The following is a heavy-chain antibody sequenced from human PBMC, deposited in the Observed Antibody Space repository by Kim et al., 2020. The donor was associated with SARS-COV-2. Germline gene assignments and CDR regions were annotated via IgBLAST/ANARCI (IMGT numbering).Heavy chain of an antibody. CDR2: IKQDGSEK. D-gene: IGHD3-10*01. CDR3: ARDLEAESLWFGELGAFDI. CDR1: GFTFSSYW. J-gene: IGHJ3*02. Sequence: GGSLRLSCAASGFTFSSYWMSWVRQAPGKGLEWVANIKQDGSEKYYVDSVKGRFTISRDNAKNSLYLQMNSLRAEDTAVYYCARDLEAESLWFGELGAFDIWGQGTMVTVSS. V-gene: IGHV3-7*01.